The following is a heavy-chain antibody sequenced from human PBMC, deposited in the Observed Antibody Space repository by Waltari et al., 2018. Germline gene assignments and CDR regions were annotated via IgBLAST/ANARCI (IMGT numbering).Heavy chain of an antibody. Sequence: QLQLQDSRPGLVKPSEPLSLTCTVSGDSIRSRCYYWGWTHLPPRTGLEWTGSIYYGGSTYYDPSLKSRVTISVDTSKNQFSLKLSSVTAADTAVYYCARDGVAVAGSAYFDYWGQGTLVTVSS. CDR1: GDSIRSRCYY. J-gene: IGHJ4*02. V-gene: IGHV4-39*07. CDR2: IYYGGST. D-gene: IGHD6-19*01. CDR3: ARDGVAVAGSAYFDY.